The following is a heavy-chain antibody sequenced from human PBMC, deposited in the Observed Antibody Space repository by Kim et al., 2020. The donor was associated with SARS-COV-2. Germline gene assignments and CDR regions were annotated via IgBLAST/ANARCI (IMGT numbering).Heavy chain of an antibody. V-gene: IGHV4-34*01. D-gene: IGHD6-13*01. CDR3: ARGRRAAAVRGGYYFDY. Sequence: LKSRVTISVDTSKNQFALKLSSVTAADTAVYYCARGRRAAAVRGGYYFDYWGQGTLVTVSS. J-gene: IGHJ4*02.